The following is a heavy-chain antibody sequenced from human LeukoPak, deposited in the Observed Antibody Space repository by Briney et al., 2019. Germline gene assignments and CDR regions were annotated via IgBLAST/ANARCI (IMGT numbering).Heavy chain of an antibody. J-gene: IGHJ5*02. CDR2: IYYTGST. CDR3: ARSRKYGAVTTYSWFDP. D-gene: IGHD4-17*01. CDR1: GGSISSSTYY. V-gene: IGHV4-39*01. Sequence: PSETLSLTCTVSGGSISSSTYYWSWIRQPPGKGLEWIASIYYTGSTNYNPSLKSRVTISVDTSKNQFSLKLSSVTAADTAVYYCARSRKYGAVTTYSWFDPWGQGTLVIVSS.